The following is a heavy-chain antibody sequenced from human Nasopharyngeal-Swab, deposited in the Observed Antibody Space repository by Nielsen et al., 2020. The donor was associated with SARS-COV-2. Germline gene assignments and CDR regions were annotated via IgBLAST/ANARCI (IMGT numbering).Heavy chain of an antibody. CDR1: GFTFSSYA. J-gene: IGHJ4*02. Sequence: GESLKISCAASGFTFSSYAMHWVRQAPGKGLEYVSVISSSGGSTYYANSVEGRFTISRDNSKNTLYLQMGSLRAEDMAVYYCASERSSRLGEGTFDYWGQGTLVTVSS. D-gene: IGHD3-16*01. CDR3: ASERSSRLGEGTFDY. V-gene: IGHV3-64*01. CDR2: ISSSGGST.